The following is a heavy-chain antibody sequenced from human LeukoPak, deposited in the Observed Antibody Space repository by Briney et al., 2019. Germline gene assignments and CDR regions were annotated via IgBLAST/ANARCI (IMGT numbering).Heavy chain of an antibody. CDR3: ARSEYYYDSSGPDAFDI. CDR2: IYYSGST. CDR1: GGSISSGGYY. Sequence: SQTLSLTCTVSGGSISSGGYYWSWLRQHPGKGLEWIGYIYYSGSTYYNPSLKSRVTISVDTSKNQFSLKLSSVTAADTAVYYCARSEYYYDSSGPDAFDIWGQGTMVTVAS. J-gene: IGHJ3*02. D-gene: IGHD3-22*01. V-gene: IGHV4-31*03.